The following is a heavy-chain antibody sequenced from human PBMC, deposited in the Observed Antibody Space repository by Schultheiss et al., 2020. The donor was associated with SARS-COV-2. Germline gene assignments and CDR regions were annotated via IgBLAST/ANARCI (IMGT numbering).Heavy chain of an antibody. J-gene: IGHJ5*02. D-gene: IGHD1-26*01. CDR2: INHSGST. CDR3: ARSSGSYYRDWFDP. CDR1: GGSISSGDYY. V-gene: IGHV4-30-4*08. Sequence: SETLSLTCTVSGGSISSGDYYWSWIRQPPGKGLEWIGEINHSGSTNYNPSLKSRVTISVDRSKNQFSLKLSSVTAADTAVYYCARSSGSYYRDWFDPWGQGTLVTVSS.